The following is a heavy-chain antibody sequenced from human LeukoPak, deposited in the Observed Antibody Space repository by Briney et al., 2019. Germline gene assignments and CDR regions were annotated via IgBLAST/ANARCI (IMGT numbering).Heavy chain of an antibody. D-gene: IGHD2-2*01. CDR1: GGSFSGYY. CDR2: INHSGST. Sequence: SETLSLTCAVYGGSFSGYYSSWIRQPPGKGLEWIGEINHSGSTNYNPSLKSRVTISVDTSKNQFSLKLSSVTAADTAVYYCAREVEGKVVPASNWFDPWGQGTLVTVSS. V-gene: IGHV4-34*01. J-gene: IGHJ5*02. CDR3: AREVEGKVVPASNWFDP.